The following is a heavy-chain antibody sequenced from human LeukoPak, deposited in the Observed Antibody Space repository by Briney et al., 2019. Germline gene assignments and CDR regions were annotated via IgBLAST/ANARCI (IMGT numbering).Heavy chain of an antibody. Sequence: SETLSLTCTVSGGSINSQYWSWIRQPAGKGLEWIGRMYTNGESDYNPSLKSRVTMSVDTSKKQFSLKLNSMTAADTAVYYCARWYGDYTYWGQGTLVTVSS. CDR1: GGSINSQY. CDR2: MYTNGES. CDR3: ARWYGDYTY. J-gene: IGHJ4*02. V-gene: IGHV4-4*07. D-gene: IGHD4-17*01.